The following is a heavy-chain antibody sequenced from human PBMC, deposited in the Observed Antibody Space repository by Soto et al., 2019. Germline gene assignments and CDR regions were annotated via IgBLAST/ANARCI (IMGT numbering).Heavy chain of an antibody. CDR3: ARIRGEWWELGFDY. D-gene: IGHD2-15*01. CDR2: IDWDDDK. CDR1: GFSLSTSGMC. Sequence: SGPTLVNPTQTLTLTCPFSGFSLSTSGMCVSWIRQPPGKALEWLALIDWDDDKYYSTSLKTRLTISKDTSKNQVVLTMTNMDPVDTATYYFARIRGEWWELGFDYWGQGTLVTVSS. V-gene: IGHV2-70*01. J-gene: IGHJ4*02.